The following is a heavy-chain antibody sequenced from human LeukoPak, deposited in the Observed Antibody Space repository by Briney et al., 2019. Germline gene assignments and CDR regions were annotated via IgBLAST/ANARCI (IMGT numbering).Heavy chain of an antibody. CDR3: AKAAGWLQLIDS. J-gene: IGHJ4*02. Sequence: GGSLRLSCAASGFTFSSYGMNWVRQAPGKGLEWASAISGSGGSTYYADSVKGRFTISRDNSKNTLYLQMNSLRAEDTAMYYCAKAAGWLQLIDSWGQGTLVTVSS. D-gene: IGHD5-24*01. CDR2: ISGSGGST. V-gene: IGHV3-23*01. CDR1: GFTFSSYG.